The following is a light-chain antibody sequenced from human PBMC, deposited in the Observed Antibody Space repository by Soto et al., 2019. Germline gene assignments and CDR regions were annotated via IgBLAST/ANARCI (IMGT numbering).Light chain of an antibody. CDR2: DAS. CDR1: RDISNY. Sequence: DIQMTQSPSSLSASVGDRVTITCQASRDISNYLNWYQQKPGKAPKLLIFDASNVETGVPSRFSGSGSGTDFTFTMHSLQPEDAATYYCQQYEDLPLTFGGGTKVRIK. V-gene: IGKV1-33*01. CDR3: QQYEDLPLT. J-gene: IGKJ4*01.